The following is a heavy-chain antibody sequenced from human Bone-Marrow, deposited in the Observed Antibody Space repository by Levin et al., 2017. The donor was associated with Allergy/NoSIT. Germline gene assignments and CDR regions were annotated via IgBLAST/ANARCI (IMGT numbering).Heavy chain of an antibody. CDR3: ASQYSASSTWGY. CDR2: IYYSGTT. CDR1: GGSISTTPYY. D-gene: IGHD1-26*01. J-gene: IGHJ4*02. Sequence: SCTVSGGSISTTPYYWGWIRQPPGKGLEWIGSIYYSGTTYYNPSLKSRVTISVDTSKNQFSLKLPSVTAEDTAVYFCASQYSASSTWGYWGQGTLVNVSS. V-gene: IGHV4-39*07.